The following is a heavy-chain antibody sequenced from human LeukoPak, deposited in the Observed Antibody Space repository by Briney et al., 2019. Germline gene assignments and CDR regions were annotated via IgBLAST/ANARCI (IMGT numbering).Heavy chain of an antibody. CDR3: ARDKTVGWFDP. V-gene: IGHV1-18*01. CDR1: GGTFSSYA. D-gene: IGHD4-23*01. Sequence: ASVKVSCKASGGTFSSYAISWVRQAPGQGLEWMGWISAYNGNTNYAQKLQGRVTMTTDTSTSTAYMELRSLSSDDTAVYYCARDKTVGWFDPWGQGTLVTVSS. J-gene: IGHJ5*02. CDR2: ISAYNGNT.